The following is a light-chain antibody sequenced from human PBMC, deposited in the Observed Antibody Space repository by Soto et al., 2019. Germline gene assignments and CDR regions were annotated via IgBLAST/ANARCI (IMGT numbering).Light chain of an antibody. V-gene: IGKV1-5*01. CDR1: QSISTW. CDR3: QQYNSFSWT. CDR2: DAS. Sequence: DIQMTQYPSTLSASVGDSVTITCRASQSISTWLAWYQQKPGKAPKLLIYDASSLEGGVPSRFSGSGSGTEFTLTISGLQPDDFATYYCQQYNSFSWTFGQGTKVDI. J-gene: IGKJ1*01.